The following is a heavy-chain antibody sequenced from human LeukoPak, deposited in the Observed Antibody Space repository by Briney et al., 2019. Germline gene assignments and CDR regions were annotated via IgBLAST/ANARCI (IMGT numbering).Heavy chain of an antibody. V-gene: IGHV3-23*01. J-gene: IGHJ4*02. CDR3: AKGLRYFDWLHNGDYFDY. CDR2: ISGSGGST. CDR1: GFTFSSYA. Sequence: GGSLRLSCAASGFTFSSYAMSWVRQAPGKGLEWVSAISGSGGSTYYADSVKGRFTISRDNSKNTLYLQMNSLRAEDTAVYYCAKGLRYFDWLHNGDYFDYWGQGTLVTVSS. D-gene: IGHD3-9*01.